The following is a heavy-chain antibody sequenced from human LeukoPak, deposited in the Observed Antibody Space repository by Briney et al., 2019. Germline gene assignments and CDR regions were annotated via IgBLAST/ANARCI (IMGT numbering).Heavy chain of an antibody. D-gene: IGHD4-23*01. V-gene: IGHV1-8*03. J-gene: IGHJ4*02. Sequence: ASVKVSCKASGYTFTAYDVNWVRQATGQGLEWMGWMNPNSGDSGYSRKFQGRVTITRDTSISTAYMELSSLRSEDTGVYYCAREGLYGGSDYWGQGTLVTVSS. CDR2: MNPNSGDS. CDR3: AREGLYGGSDY. CDR1: GYTFTAYD.